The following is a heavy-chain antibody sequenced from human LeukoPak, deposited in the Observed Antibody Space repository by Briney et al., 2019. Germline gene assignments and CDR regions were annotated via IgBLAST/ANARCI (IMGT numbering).Heavy chain of an antibody. D-gene: IGHD3-10*01. CDR3: ARGNKITHGP. V-gene: IGHV7-4-1*02. J-gene: IGHJ5*02. Sequence: ASVKVSCKASGYSFTNYAMSWVRQAPGQGLEWMGWIHPSTGNPTYAQGFTGRFVFSLDTSVSTAYLQISSLKAEDTAVYYCARGNKITHGPWGQGTLVTVSS. CDR1: GYSFTNYA. CDR2: IHPSTGNP.